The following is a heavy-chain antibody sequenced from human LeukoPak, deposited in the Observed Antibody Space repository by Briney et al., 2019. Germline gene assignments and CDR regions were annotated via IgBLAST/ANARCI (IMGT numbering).Heavy chain of an antibody. CDR3: ARDRGVDYCSGGSCSHYYYYMDV. Sequence: PWASVKVSCKASGYTFTGYYMHWVRQAPGQGLEWMGWINPNSGGTNYAQKFQGRVTMTRDTSISTAYMELSRLRSDDTAVYYCARDRGVDYCSGGSCSHYYYYMDVWGKGTTVTISS. CDR2: INPNSGGT. V-gene: IGHV1-2*02. D-gene: IGHD2-15*01. CDR1: GYTFTGYY. J-gene: IGHJ6*03.